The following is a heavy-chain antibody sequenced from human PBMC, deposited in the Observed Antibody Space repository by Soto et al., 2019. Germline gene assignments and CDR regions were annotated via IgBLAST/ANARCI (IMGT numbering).Heavy chain of an antibody. Sequence: PSETLSLTCTVSGGSISSSSYYWGWIRQPPGKGLEWIGSIYYSGSTYYNPSLKSRATISVDTSKNQFSLRLSSVTAADTAVYYCARTRYGDRSINWFDPWGQGNLVTVSS. V-gene: IGHV4-39*07. CDR3: ARTRYGDRSINWFDP. J-gene: IGHJ5*02. CDR1: GGSISSSSYY. CDR2: IYYSGST. D-gene: IGHD4-17*01.